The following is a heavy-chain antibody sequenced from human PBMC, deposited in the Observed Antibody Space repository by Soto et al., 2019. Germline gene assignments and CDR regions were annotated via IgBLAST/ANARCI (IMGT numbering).Heavy chain of an antibody. Sequence: QVQLQESGPGLVKPSETLSLTCTVSGGSISSGGYYWSWIRQHPGKGLEWIGYIYYSGSTYYNPSLKSRVTISVDTSKNQFSLKLSSVTAADTAVYYCARGLVVPAAIDYWGQGTLVTVSS. D-gene: IGHD2-2*02. J-gene: IGHJ4*02. CDR2: IYYSGST. CDR3: ARGLVVPAAIDY. V-gene: IGHV4-31*03. CDR1: GGSISSGGYY.